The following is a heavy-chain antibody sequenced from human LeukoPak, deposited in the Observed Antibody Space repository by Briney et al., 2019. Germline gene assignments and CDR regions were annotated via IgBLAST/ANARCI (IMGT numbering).Heavy chain of an antibody. CDR3: ARDLSRGLFDY. D-gene: IGHD2-15*01. CDR2: IKQDGSEK. J-gene: IGHJ4*02. V-gene: IGHV3-7*01. Sequence: GGSLRLSCAASGFTFSSYWMSWVRQAPGKGLEWVANIKQDGSEKYDVDSVKGRFTISRDNAKNSLYLQMNSLRAEDTAVYSCARDLSRGLFDYWGQGTLVTVSS. CDR1: GFTFSSYW.